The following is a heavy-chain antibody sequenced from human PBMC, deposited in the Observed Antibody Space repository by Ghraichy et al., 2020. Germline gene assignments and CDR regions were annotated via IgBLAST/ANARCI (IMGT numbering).Heavy chain of an antibody. Sequence: GRSLRLACAASGFTFSSYAMSWVRQAPGKGLEWVSGISGSGTSTYYADSVKGRFTISRDNSKNTLYLQMNSLRAEDTAVYYCAKALDIVVGPGYSYGMDVWGQGTTVTVSS. V-gene: IGHV3-23*01. CDR2: ISGSGTST. CDR3: AKALDIVVGPGYSYGMDV. D-gene: IGHD2-2*01. CDR1: GFTFSSYA. J-gene: IGHJ6*02.